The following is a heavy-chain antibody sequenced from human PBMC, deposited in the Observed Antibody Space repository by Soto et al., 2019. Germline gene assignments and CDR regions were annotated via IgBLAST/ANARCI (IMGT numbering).Heavy chain of an antibody. CDR1: GFTFSRSS. V-gene: IGHV3-48*01. J-gene: IGHJ5*02. D-gene: IGHD3-10*01. CDR3: AREGGWGSYYTLNWFDP. Sequence: PGGSLRLSCAASGFTFSRSSMNWVRQAPGKGPEWISYISSSSSTIYYADSVKGRFTISRDNAKNALYLQMNSLRAEDTAVYYCAREGGWGSYYTLNWFDPWGQGTLVTVSS. CDR2: ISSSSSTI.